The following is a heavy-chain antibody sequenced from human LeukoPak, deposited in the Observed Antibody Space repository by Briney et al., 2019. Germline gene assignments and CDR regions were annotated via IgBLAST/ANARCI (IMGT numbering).Heavy chain of an antibody. V-gene: IGHV3-48*03. CDR2: ISSSGSTI. Sequence: PGGSLRLSCAASGFTFSSYEMNWVRQAPGKGLEWVSYISSSGSTIYYADSVKGRFTISRDNAENSLYLQMNSLRAEDTAVYYCAGVGGSGSYYNSWFDPWGQGTLVTVSS. CDR1: GFTFSSYE. CDR3: AGVGGSGSYYNSWFDP. J-gene: IGHJ5*02. D-gene: IGHD3-10*01.